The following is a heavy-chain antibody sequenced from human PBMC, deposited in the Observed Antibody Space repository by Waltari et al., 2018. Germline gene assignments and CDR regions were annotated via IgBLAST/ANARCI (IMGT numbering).Heavy chain of an antibody. V-gene: IGHV4-59*01. CDR1: AGSLRGNY. J-gene: IGHJ4*02. Sequence: QVQLQESGPGLLKASETRSLSCSVSAGSLRGNYWSCVRQPPGQGLEWIGYFYYTGSTNYKPSLKSRVPMSLDTSKNQFSLKLRSVTAADTAVYYCTRGGSGYPFDYWGQGTLVSVSS. CDR3: TRGGSGYPFDY. CDR2: FYYTGST. D-gene: IGHD3-22*01.